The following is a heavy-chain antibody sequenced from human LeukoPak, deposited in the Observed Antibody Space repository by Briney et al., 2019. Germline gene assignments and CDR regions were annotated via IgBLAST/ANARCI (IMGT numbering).Heavy chain of an antibody. CDR2: IYYSEST. D-gene: IGHD3-3*01. J-gene: IGHJ5*02. Sequence: SETLSLTCTVSGGSISSSSYYWAWIRQPPGKGLEWIGSIYYSESTYYNPSLKSRVTISVDTSKNQFSLKLSSVTAADTAVYYCARSWPYDFWSGYSYNWFDPWGQGTLVTVSS. CDR1: GGSISSSSYY. CDR3: ARSWPYDFWSGYSYNWFDP. V-gene: IGHV4-39*01.